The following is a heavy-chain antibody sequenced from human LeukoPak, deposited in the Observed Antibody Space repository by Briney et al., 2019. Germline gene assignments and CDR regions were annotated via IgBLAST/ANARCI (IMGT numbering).Heavy chain of an antibody. Sequence: GGSLRLSCAASGFTFSGFDMSWVRQAPGKGLEWVASIKHDGSEKYYVDSVRGRFTISRDNTKNSLYLQMSSLRAEDTAVYYCATDRGWRTSGYYLYYFEYWGQGTLVTFSS. CDR1: GFTFSGFD. CDR2: IKHDGSEK. V-gene: IGHV3-7*01. CDR3: ATDRGWRTSGYYLYYFEY. D-gene: IGHD3-3*01. J-gene: IGHJ4*02.